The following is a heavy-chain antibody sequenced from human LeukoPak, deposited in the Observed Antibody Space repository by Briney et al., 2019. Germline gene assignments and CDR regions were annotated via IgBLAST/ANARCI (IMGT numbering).Heavy chain of an antibody. D-gene: IGHD2-15*01. V-gene: IGHV1-2*02. Sequence: ASVKVSCKASGYTFTGYYMHWVRQAPGQGLEWMGWINPNSGGTNYAQKFQGRVTMTRDTSISTAYMELSRLRSDDTAVYYCARDPLCSGGSCYSSWFDPWGQGTLVTVSS. CDR3: ARDPLCSGGSCYSSWFDP. J-gene: IGHJ5*02. CDR1: GYTFTGYY. CDR2: INPNSGGT.